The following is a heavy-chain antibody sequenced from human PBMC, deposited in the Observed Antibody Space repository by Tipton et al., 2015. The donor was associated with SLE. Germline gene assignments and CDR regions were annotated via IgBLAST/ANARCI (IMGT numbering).Heavy chain of an antibody. CDR1: GGSFSGYY. J-gene: IGHJ4*02. CDR2: INHSGST. D-gene: IGHD6-19*01. Sequence: GLVKPSETLSLTCAVYGGSFSGYYWSWIRQPPGKGLEWIGEINHSGSTNYSPSLKSRVTISVDTSKNQFSLKLSSVTAADTAVYYCARRRIAVAGPIDYWGQGTLVTVSS. V-gene: IGHV4-34*01. CDR3: ARRRIAVAGPIDY.